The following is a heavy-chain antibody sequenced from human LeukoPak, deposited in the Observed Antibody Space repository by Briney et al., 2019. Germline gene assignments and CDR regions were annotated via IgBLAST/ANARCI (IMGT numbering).Heavy chain of an antibody. V-gene: IGHV3-7*01. CDR1: GFTFSSYW. J-gene: IGHJ4*02. D-gene: IGHD2-15*01. Sequence: PGGSLRLSCAASGFTFSSYWMSWVRQAPGKGLEWVANIKQNGSEKYYVDSVKGRFTISRDNAKNSLYLQMNSLRAEDTAVYYCARDTVREYCSGGSCYVGYWGQGTLVTVSS. CDR3: ARDTVREYCSGGSCYVGY. CDR2: IKQNGSEK.